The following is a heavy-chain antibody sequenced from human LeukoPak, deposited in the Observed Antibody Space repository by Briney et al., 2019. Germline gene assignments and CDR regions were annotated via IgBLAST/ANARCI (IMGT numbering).Heavy chain of an antibody. J-gene: IGHJ5*02. CDR1: GGTFSSYA. V-gene: IGHV1-69*06. CDR3: ARDISAYYYGSGSYYNRFDP. D-gene: IGHD3-10*01. Sequence: RASVKVSCKASGGTFSSYAISWVRQAPGQGREWMGGIIPIFGTANYAQKFQGRVTITADKSTSTAYMELSSLRSEDTAVYYCARDISAYYYGSGSYYNRFDPWGQGTLVTVSS. CDR2: IIPIFGTA.